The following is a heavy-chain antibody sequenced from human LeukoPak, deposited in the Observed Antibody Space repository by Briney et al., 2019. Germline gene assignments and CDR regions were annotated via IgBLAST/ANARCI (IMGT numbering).Heavy chain of an antibody. J-gene: IGHJ4*02. V-gene: IGHV3-30-3*01. CDR2: ISYDGSNK. CDR3: ARDHDVPITIFGVVIIGYFDY. Sequence: GGSLRLSCAASGFTFSNYAMSWVRQAPGKGLEWVAVISYDGSNKYYADSVKGRFTISRDNSKNTLYLQMNSLRAEDTAVYYCARDHDVPITIFGVVIIGYFDYWGQGTLVTVSS. CDR1: GFTFSNYA. D-gene: IGHD3-3*01.